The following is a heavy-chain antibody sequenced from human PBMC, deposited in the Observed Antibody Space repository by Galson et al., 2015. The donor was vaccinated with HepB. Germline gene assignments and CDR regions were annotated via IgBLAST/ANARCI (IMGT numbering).Heavy chain of an antibody. J-gene: IGHJ4*02. D-gene: IGHD6-19*01. CDR1: GFIFSSYK. Sequence: SLRLSCAASGFIFSSYKMNWVRQAPVKGLEWVSSIRTSSTHISYADSVKGRFTISRDNAKSSLYLQMNSLRAEDTAVYYCAREYRYTRGWSIDYWGQGTLVTVSS. CDR3: AREYRYTRGWSIDY. V-gene: IGHV3-21*01. CDR2: IRTSSTHI.